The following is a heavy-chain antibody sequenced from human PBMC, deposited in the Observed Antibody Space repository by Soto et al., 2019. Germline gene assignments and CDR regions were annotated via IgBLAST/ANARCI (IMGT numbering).Heavy chain of an antibody. D-gene: IGHD6-19*01. CDR1: VFTFSSYS. CDR3: ARYSSGRLDAFDI. CDR2: ISSSRSSI. V-gene: IGHV3-48*01. Sequence: PGGSLRLSCVASVFTFSSYSMNWVRQAPGKGLEWVSFISSSRSSIYYADSVKGRFTISRDNAKNSLYLQMNSLRAEDTSVYYCARYSSGRLDAFDIWGQGTTVTVSS. J-gene: IGHJ3*02.